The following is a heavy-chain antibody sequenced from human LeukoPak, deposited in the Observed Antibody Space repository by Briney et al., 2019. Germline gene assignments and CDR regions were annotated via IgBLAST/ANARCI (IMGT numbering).Heavy chain of an antibody. Sequence: GESLKISCKGSGYSFTSYWIGWVRQMPGKGLEWMGIIYPGDSDTRYSPSFQGQVTISADKSISTAYLQWSSLKASVTAMYYCARSIAARQNWFDPWGQGTLVTVSS. V-gene: IGHV5-51*01. CDR1: GYSFTSYW. CDR2: IYPGDSDT. D-gene: IGHD6-6*01. J-gene: IGHJ5*02. CDR3: ARSIAARQNWFDP.